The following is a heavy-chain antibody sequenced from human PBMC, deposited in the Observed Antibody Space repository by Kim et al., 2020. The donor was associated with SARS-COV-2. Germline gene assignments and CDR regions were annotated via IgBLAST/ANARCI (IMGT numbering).Heavy chain of an antibody. Sequence: GGSLRLSCAASGFTFSSYWMSWVRQAPGKGLEWVANIKQDGSEKYYVDSVKGRFTISRDNAKNSLYLQMNSLRAEDTAVYYCARGSSSWYRLVWFDPWGQGTLVTVSS. D-gene: IGHD6-13*01. CDR3: ARGSSSWYRLVWFDP. V-gene: IGHV3-7*01. CDR2: IKQDGSEK. J-gene: IGHJ5*02. CDR1: GFTFSSYW.